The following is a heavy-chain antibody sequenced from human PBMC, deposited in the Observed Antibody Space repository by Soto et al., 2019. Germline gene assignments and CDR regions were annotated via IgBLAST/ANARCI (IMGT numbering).Heavy chain of an antibody. CDR1: GFTFSSYG. J-gene: IGHJ6*02. CDR2: ISYDGSNK. Sequence: QVQLVESGGGVVQPGRSLRLSCAASGFTFSSYGMHWVRQAPGKGLEWVAVISYDGSNKYYADSVKGRFTISRDNSKNPLYLQMNSLRAEDTAVYYCAKAWVRYGMDVWGQGTTVTVSS. V-gene: IGHV3-30*18. D-gene: IGHD1-26*01. CDR3: AKAWVRYGMDV.